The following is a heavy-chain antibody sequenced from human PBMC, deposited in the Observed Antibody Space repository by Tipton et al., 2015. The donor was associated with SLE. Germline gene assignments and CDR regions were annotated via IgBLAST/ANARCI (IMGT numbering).Heavy chain of an antibody. CDR1: DGSIRSTNYY. CDR3: ARLSAYYRVFDL. J-gene: IGHJ4*02. V-gene: IGHV4-39*07. D-gene: IGHD3-3*01. CDR2: IFYTGST. Sequence: TLSLTCTVSDGSIRSTNYYWGWIRQPPGKGLEWIGSIFYTGSTYYNPSLKSRVSFSIDTSKHQFSLKLNSVTAADTAVYYCARLSAYYRVFDLWGQGTQVTVSS.